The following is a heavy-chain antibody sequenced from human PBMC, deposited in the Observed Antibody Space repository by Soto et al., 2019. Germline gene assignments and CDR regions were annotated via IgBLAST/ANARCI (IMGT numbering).Heavy chain of an antibody. J-gene: IGHJ4*02. Sequence: SATXSLTCTVSVFSINNYYFTLIRQPPGKRLEWIGAIYYTGSTTYNPSLRSRVTFSVDTSKNQFSLSLTSVTAADTAVYFCEKVVSGGQIEYWGQGTLV. CDR1: VFSINNYY. D-gene: IGHD6-25*01. CDR2: IYYTGST. CDR3: EKVVSGGQIEY. V-gene: IGHV4-59*01.